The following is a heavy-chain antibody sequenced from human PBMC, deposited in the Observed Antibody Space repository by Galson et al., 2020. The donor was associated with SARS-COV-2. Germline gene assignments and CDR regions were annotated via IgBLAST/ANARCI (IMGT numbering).Heavy chain of an antibody. CDR3: ARDADIVVVPAAWDWFDP. V-gene: IGHV1-18*04. CDR1: GYTFTSYG. CDR2: ISAYTGNT. Sequence: ASVKVSCKASGYTFTSYGISWVRPAPGQGLEWMGWISAYTGNTNYAQKLQGRVTMTTDTSTSTAYMELRSLRSDDTAVYYCARDADIVVVPAAWDWFDPWGQGTLVTVSS. D-gene: IGHD2-2*01. J-gene: IGHJ5*02.